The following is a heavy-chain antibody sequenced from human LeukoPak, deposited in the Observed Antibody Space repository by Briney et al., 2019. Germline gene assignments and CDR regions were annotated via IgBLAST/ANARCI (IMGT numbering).Heavy chain of an antibody. CDR1: GFTFSSYA. V-gene: IGHV3-64*04. Sequence: PGGSLRLSCSASGFTFSSYAMHWVRQAPGKGLEYVSAISSNGGSTYYADSVKGRFTISRDNSKNTLYLQMNSLRAEDTAVYYCARAPVNYDFWSGYYYFDYWGQGTLVTVSS. CDR3: ARAPVNYDFWSGYYYFDY. D-gene: IGHD3-3*01. CDR2: ISSNGGST. J-gene: IGHJ4*02.